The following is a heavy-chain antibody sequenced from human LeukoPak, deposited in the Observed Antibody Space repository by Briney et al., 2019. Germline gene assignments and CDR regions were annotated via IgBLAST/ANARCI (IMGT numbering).Heavy chain of an antibody. V-gene: IGHV1-69*05. J-gene: IGHJ4*02. D-gene: IGHD5-24*01. Sequence: SVKVSCKASGGTFSSYAISWVRQAPGQGLEWMGRIIPIFGTANYAQKFQGRVTITTDESTSTAYMELSSLRSEDTAVYYYASRWIDGYNGFDYWGQGTLVTVSS. CDR1: GGTFSSYA. CDR2: IIPIFGTA. CDR3: ASRWIDGYNGFDY.